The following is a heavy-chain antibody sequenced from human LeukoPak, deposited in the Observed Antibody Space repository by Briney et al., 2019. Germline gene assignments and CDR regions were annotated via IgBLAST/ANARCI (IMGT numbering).Heavy chain of an antibody. V-gene: IGHV3-7*01. Sequence: PGGSLRLSCAASGFTFSSYWMSWVRQAPGKGLEWVANIKQDGSEKYYVDSVKGRFTISRDNAKNSLYLQMNSLRAEDTAVYYCARYCSSASCPEYYFDYWGQGTLVTVSS. J-gene: IGHJ4*02. CDR3: ARYCSSASCPEYYFDY. D-gene: IGHD2-2*01. CDR1: GFTFSSYW. CDR2: IKQDGSEK.